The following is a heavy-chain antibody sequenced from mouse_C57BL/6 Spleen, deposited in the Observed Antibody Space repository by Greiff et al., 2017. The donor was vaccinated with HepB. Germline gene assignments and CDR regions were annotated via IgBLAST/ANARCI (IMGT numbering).Heavy chain of an antibody. D-gene: IGHD2-2*01. Sequence: EVKVEESGGGLVQPGGSMKLSCVASGFTFSNYWMNWVRQSPEKGLEWVAQIRLKSDNYATHYAESVKGRFTISRDDSKSSVYLQMNNLRAEDTGIYYCTLRYGYDGPFAYWGQGTLVTVSA. CDR2: IRLKSDNYAT. J-gene: IGHJ3*01. V-gene: IGHV6-3*01. CDR1: GFTFSNYW. CDR3: TLRYGYDGPFAY.